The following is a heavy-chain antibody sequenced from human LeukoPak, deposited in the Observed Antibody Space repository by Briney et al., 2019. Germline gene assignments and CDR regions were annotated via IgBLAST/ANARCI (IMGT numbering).Heavy chain of an antibody. D-gene: IGHD3-22*01. CDR2: ISGSGGDT. CDR3: AKDGDDYESSGYYLYYFDY. CDR1: GFTFNIYA. J-gene: IGHJ4*02. Sequence: GGSLRLSCAASGFTFNIYAMSWVRQAPGEGVGWGSAISGSGGDTYYADSVKGRFTISRNNSKNTLYLQMNSLRADETAVYYCAKDGDDYESSGYYLYYFDYWGQGTLVTASS. V-gene: IGHV3-23*01.